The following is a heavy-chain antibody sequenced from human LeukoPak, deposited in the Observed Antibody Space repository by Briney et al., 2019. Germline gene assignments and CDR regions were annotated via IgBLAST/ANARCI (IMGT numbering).Heavy chain of an antibody. CDR1: GFTFSNHN. D-gene: IGHD4-17*01. V-gene: IGHV3-48*01. CDR2: ISTSSTTM. CDR3: AGYGDYAP. J-gene: IGHJ5*02. Sequence: GESLRLSCAASGFTFSNHNMNWVRQAPGKGLEWVSYISTSSTTMYYADSAKGRFTISRDNAKNLLYLQMNSLRAEDTAVYYCAGYGDYAPWGQGTLVTVSS.